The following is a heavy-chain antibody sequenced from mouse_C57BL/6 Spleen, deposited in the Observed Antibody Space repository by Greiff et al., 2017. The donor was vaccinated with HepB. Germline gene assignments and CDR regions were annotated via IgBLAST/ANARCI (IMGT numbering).Heavy chain of an antibody. J-gene: IGHJ3*01. D-gene: IGHD2-2*01. CDR3: ARGVTTFAY. CDR2: IDPNSGGT. V-gene: IGHV1-72*01. Sequence: VKQRPGRGLEWIGRIDPNSGGTKYNEKFKSKATLTVNKPSSTAYMQLSSLTSEDSAVYYCARGVTTFAYWGQGTLVTVSA.